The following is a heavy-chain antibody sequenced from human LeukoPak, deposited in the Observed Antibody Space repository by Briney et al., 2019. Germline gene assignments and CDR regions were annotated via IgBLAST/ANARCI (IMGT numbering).Heavy chain of an antibody. D-gene: IGHD6-19*01. V-gene: IGHV4-59*01. Sequence: PSETLSLTCTVSGGSISSYYWSWIRQPPGKGLEWIGYIYYSGSTNYNPSLKSRVTISVDTSKNQFSLKLSSVTAADTAVYYCAREKQWLVHAFDIWGQGTMVTVSS. CDR2: IYYSGST. CDR1: GGSISSYY. CDR3: AREKQWLVHAFDI. J-gene: IGHJ3*02.